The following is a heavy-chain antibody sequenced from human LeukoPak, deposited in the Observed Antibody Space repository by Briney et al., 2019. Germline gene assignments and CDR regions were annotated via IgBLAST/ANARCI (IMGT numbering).Heavy chain of an antibody. Sequence: ASVKVSCKASGGTFSSYAISWVRQAPRQGLEWMGRIIPIFGIANYAQKFQGRVTITADKSTSTAYMELSSLRSEDTAVYYCARLSGSAAGRPDPFDYWGQGTLVTVSS. V-gene: IGHV1-69*04. CDR2: IIPIFGIA. CDR1: GGTFSSYA. J-gene: IGHJ4*02. D-gene: IGHD3-10*01. CDR3: ARLSGSAAGRPDPFDY.